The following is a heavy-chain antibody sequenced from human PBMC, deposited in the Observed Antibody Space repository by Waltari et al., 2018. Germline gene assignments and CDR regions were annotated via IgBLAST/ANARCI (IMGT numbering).Heavy chain of an antibody. D-gene: IGHD3-3*01. V-gene: IGHV1-18*04. Sequence: QVHLVQSGPEVETPGASVTISCKASGYTFSDYHINWVRQVPGQGLEWMGHNSPYTNYADYAQKFQGRVFMTTDTSTNTAYLEVRSLRFDDTAVYYCARRNIPIFGDYMDVWGQGTMVTVSS. J-gene: IGHJ6*03. CDR1: GYTFSDYH. CDR3: ARRNIPIFGDYMDV. CDR2: NSPYTNYA.